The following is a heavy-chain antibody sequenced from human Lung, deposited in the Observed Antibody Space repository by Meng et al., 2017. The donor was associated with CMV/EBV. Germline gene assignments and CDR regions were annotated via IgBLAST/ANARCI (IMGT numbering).Heavy chain of an antibody. V-gene: IGHV1-18*01. CDR2: ISAYNGNT. Sequence: ASVXVSCKASGYTFTNYGISWVRQAPGQGLEWMGWISAYNGNTNYAQKLQGRVTMTTDTSTSTAYMELRSLRSDDTAVYYCARGIVIAVAGTGVDYWVQGTXVTVSS. J-gene: IGHJ4*02. D-gene: IGHD6-19*01. CDR1: GYTFTNYG. CDR3: ARGIVIAVAGTGVDY.